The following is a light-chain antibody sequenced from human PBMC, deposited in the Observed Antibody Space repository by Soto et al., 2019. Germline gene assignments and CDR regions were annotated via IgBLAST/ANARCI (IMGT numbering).Light chain of an antibody. CDR1: QSVSSY. CDR3: QQRSNWPSIT. Sequence: EIVLTQSPATLALSPGERATLSCRASQSVSSYLAWYQQKPGQAPRLLISDASNRATGIPVRFSGSGFGTDFTLTISSLEAEASAVYYCQQRSNWPSITFGQGTRLEIK. V-gene: IGKV3-11*01. J-gene: IGKJ5*01. CDR2: DAS.